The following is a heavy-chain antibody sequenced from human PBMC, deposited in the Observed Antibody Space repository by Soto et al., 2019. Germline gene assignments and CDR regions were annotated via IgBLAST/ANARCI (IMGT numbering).Heavy chain of an antibody. D-gene: IGHD2-2*01. CDR1: GFSISDYW. J-gene: IGHJ4*02. CDR2: IKRDGSEK. CDR3: ARARDLEVPAAVIYFDS. Sequence: PGGSLRLSCAASGFSISDYWMSWVRQAPGKGLEWVANIKRDGSEKYYVDSVKGRFTISRDNAKNSLYLQMNSLRADDTAVYYCARARDLEVPAAVIYFDSWGQGTLVTVYS. V-gene: IGHV3-7*01.